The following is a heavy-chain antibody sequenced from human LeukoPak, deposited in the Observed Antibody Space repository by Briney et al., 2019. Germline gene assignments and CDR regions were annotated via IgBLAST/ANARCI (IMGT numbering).Heavy chain of an antibody. CDR3: ARSSSSWYPDYYYGMDL. CDR1: GGSISSYY. Sequence: SETLSLTCTVSGGSISSYYWSWIRQPPGKGLEWIGYIYYSGSTNYNPSLKSRVTISVDTSKNQFSLKLSSVTAADTAVYYCARSSSSWYPDYYYGMDLWGQGTTVTVSS. CDR2: IYYSGST. V-gene: IGHV4-59*01. J-gene: IGHJ6*02. D-gene: IGHD6-13*01.